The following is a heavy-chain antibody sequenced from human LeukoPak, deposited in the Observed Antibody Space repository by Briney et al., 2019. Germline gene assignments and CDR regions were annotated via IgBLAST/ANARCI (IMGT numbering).Heavy chain of an antibody. Sequence: RSGGSLRLSCAASGFTVSSYLTSCVRQAPGKGLEWVSSISGSGGTTYYADSVKGRFTISRDNSENTLYLQMNSLRADDTAVYSCAKAPPTVMANADHIWGQRQMVTVS. CDR3: AKAPPTVMANADHI. CDR1: GFTVSSYL. CDR2: ISGSGGTT. V-gene: IGHV3-23*01. D-gene: IGHD5-18*01. J-gene: IGHJ3*02.